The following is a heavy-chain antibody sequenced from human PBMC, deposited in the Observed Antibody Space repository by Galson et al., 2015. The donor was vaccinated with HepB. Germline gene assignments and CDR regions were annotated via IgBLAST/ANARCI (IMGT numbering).Heavy chain of an antibody. V-gene: IGHV1-2*02. CDR2: VKPNSGAT. Sequence: SVKVSCKASGYTFSDYHIHWVRQAPGQGLEWMGWVKPNSGATNFAQKFRDRVTMTGDTSINTAYMELSRLRSDDTAVYYCARVDWAAGQFDYWGQGTLVTVSS. CDR1: GYTFSDYH. D-gene: IGHD6-13*01. J-gene: IGHJ4*02. CDR3: ARVDWAAGQFDY.